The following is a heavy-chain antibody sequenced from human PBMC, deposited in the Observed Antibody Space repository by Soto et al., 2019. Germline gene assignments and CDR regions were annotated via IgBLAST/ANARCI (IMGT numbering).Heavy chain of an antibody. V-gene: IGHV4-31*03. Sequence: QVQLQESGPGLVKPSQTLSLTCTVSGGSISSGGYYWSWIRQHPGKGLEWIGYIYYSGSTYYNPSLESRVTISVDTSKNQFSLKLSSVTAADTAVYYCARERGDSGDIDYWGQGTLVTVSS. J-gene: IGHJ4*02. D-gene: IGHD4-17*01. CDR3: ARERGDSGDIDY. CDR2: IYYSGST. CDR1: GGSISSGGYY.